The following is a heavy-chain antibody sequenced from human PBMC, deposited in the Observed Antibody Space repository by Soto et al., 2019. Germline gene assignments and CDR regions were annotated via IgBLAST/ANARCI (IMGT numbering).Heavy chain of an antibody. Sequence: SGGSLRLSCAASGFTFSSYGMHWVRQAPGKGLEWVAVISYDGSNKYYADSVKGRFTISRDNSKNTLYLQMNSLRAEDTAVYYCAKPIVGYDYNDAFDIWGQGTMVTVSS. CDR1: GFTFSSYG. D-gene: IGHD5-12*01. CDR3: AKPIVGYDYNDAFDI. J-gene: IGHJ3*02. V-gene: IGHV3-30*18. CDR2: ISYDGSNK.